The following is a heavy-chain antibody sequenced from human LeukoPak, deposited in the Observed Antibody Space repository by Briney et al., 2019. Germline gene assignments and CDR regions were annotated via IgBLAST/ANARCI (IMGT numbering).Heavy chain of an antibody. D-gene: IGHD1-26*01. CDR2: IYPGDSDT. CDR1: GYSFTSYW. V-gene: IGHV5-51*01. J-gene: IGHJ3*02. Sequence: GESLKISCKGSGYSFTSYWIGWVRQMPGKGLECMGIIYPGDSDTRYSPSFQGQVTISADKSISTAYLQWSSLKASDTAMYYCARHKWELLRNDAFDIWGQGTMVTVSS. CDR3: ARHKWELLRNDAFDI.